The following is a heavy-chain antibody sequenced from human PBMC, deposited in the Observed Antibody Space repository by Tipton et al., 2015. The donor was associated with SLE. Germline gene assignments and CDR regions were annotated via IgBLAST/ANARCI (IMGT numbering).Heavy chain of an antibody. J-gene: IGHJ4*02. Sequence: SLRLSCAASGFTFSSYAMSWVRQAPGKGLEWVANIKQDGSEKYYVDSVKGRFTISRDNAKNSLYLQMNSLRAEDTAVYYCARGGWGDYGDLYYFDYWGQGTLVTVSS. D-gene: IGHD4-17*01. V-gene: IGHV3-7*01. CDR2: IKQDGSEK. CDR1: GFTFSSYA. CDR3: ARGGWGDYGDLYYFDY.